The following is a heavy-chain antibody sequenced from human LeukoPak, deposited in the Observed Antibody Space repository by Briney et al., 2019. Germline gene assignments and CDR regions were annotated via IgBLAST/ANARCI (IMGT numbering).Heavy chain of an antibody. V-gene: IGHV1-69*01. CDR2: IIPILGTT. CDR3: ARDRYFDNSGYYFESEY. J-gene: IGHJ4*02. Sequence: ASVKVSCKASGGTFSAFAISWVRQAPGQGLEWMGVIIPILGTTSHAHKFQGRVTMTADESTSTVYMELSSLTSEDTAVYYCARDRYFDNSGYYFESEYWGQGTLVTVSS. D-gene: IGHD3-22*01. CDR1: GGTFSAFA.